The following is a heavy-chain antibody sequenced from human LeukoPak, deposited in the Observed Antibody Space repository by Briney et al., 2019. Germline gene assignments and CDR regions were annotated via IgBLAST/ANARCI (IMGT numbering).Heavy chain of an antibody. CDR2: INHSGST. Sequence: SETLSLTCAVYGGSFSGYYWSWIRQPPGKGLEWIGEINHSGSTNYNPSLKSRVTISVDTSKNQFSLKLSSVTAADTAVYYCARVGLYYDSSGRMGAFDIWSQGTMVTVSS. D-gene: IGHD3-22*01. J-gene: IGHJ3*02. CDR1: GGSFSGYY. CDR3: ARVGLYYDSSGRMGAFDI. V-gene: IGHV4-34*01.